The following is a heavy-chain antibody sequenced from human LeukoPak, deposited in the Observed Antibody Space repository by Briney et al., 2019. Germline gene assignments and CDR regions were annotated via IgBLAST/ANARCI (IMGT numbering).Heavy chain of an antibody. Sequence: ASVKVSCKASGYTFTSYGISWVRQAPGQGLERMGWISAYNGNTNYAQKLQGRVTMTTDKSTSTAYMELSSLRSEDTAVYYCAREAPYSSGYYYGNWFDPWGQGTLVTVSS. CDR1: GYTFTSYG. CDR3: AREAPYSSGYYYGNWFDP. D-gene: IGHD3-22*01. V-gene: IGHV1-18*01. J-gene: IGHJ5*02. CDR2: ISAYNGNT.